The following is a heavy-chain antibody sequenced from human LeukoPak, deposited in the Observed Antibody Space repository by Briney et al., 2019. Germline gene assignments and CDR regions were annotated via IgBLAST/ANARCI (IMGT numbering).Heavy chain of an antibody. CDR2: IYYSGST. CDR1: GGSISSSSYY. D-gene: IGHD3-22*01. Sequence: SETLSLTCTVSGGSISSSSYYWSWIRQPPGKGLEWIGYIYYSGSTNYNPSLKSRVTISVDTSKNQFSLKLSSVTAADTAVYYCARGTRYYYDSSGYYGGFDYWGQGTLVTVSS. CDR3: ARGTRYYYDSSGYYGGFDY. V-gene: IGHV4-61*05. J-gene: IGHJ4*02.